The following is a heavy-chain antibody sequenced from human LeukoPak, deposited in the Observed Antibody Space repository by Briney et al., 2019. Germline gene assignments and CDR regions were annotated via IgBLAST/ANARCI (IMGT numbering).Heavy chain of an antibody. V-gene: IGHV4-39*01. Sequence: SETLSLTCTVSGGSISSSSYYWGWLRQPPGKGLEWIGSIYYSGSTYYNPSLKSRVTISVDTSKNQFSLKLSSVTAADTAVYYCARHILGYCSSTSCLPRPNWFDPWGQGTLVTVSS. J-gene: IGHJ5*02. D-gene: IGHD2-2*01. CDR3: ARHILGYCSSTSCLPRPNWFDP. CDR2: IYYSGST. CDR1: GGSISSSSYY.